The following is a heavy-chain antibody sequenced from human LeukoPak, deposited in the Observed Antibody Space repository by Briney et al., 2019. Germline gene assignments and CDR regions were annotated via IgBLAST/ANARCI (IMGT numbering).Heavy chain of an antibody. J-gene: IGHJ4*02. CDR3: AKDARRTSGWYFFDY. Sequence: GGSLRLSCAASGFASSSQAMGWVRQAPGKGLEWVSVISDSGSITYYADSVKGRFTISRDNSKNTLFLQMNSLRAEDTAVYYCAKDARRTSGWYFFDYWSLGTMVTVSS. D-gene: IGHD6-19*01. CDR2: ISDSGSIT. V-gene: IGHV3-23*01. CDR1: GFASSSQA.